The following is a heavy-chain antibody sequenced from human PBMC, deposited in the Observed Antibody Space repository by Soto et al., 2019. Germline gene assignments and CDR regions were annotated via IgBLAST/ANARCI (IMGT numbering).Heavy chain of an antibody. J-gene: IGHJ4*02. CDR1: GGSISSGGYS. D-gene: IGHD4-17*01. CDR2: IYHSGST. CDR3: ASTVTRDLYFDY. V-gene: IGHV4-30-2*01. Sequence: QLQRQESGSGLVKPSQTLSLTCAVSGGSISSGGYSWSWIRQPPGKGLEWIGYIYHSGSTYYNPSLKSRVTMSVDRSKNQFSLKLSSVTAADTAVYYCASTVTRDLYFDYWGQGTLVTVSS.